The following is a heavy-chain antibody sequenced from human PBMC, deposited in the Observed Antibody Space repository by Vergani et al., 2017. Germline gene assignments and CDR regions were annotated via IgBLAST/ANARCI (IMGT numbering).Heavy chain of an antibody. CDR1: GFTFSSYV. J-gene: IGHJ4*02. CDR2: ISGSGGST. CDR3: AKDTPRGSSWLDY. Sequence: EVQLLESGGGLVQPGGSLRLSCAASGFTFSSYVMSWVRQAPGKGLEWVSAISGSGGSTYYADSVKGRFTISRDNSKNTLYLQMNSLRAEDTAVYYWAKDTPRGSSWLDYWGQGTLVTVSS. D-gene: IGHD6-13*01. V-gene: IGHV3-23*01.